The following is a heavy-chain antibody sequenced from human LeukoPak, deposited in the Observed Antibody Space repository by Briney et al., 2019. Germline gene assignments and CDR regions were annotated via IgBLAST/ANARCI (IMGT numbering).Heavy chain of an antibody. CDR1: GGSISSYY. J-gene: IGHJ6*03. Sequence: SETLSLTFTVSGGSISSYYWSWIRQPPGKGLEWIGYIYYSGSTNYNPSLKSRVTISVDTSKNQFSLKLSSVTAADTAVYYCARHVKDYSKWGHYYYYMDVWGKGTTVTVSS. V-gene: IGHV4-59*08. CDR3: ARHVKDYSKWGHYYYYMDV. D-gene: IGHD4-11*01. CDR2: IYYSGST.